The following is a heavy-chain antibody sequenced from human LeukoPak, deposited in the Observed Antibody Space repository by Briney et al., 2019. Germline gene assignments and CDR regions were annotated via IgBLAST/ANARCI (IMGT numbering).Heavy chain of an antibody. J-gene: IGHJ4*02. CDR3: ARDLDSSGYTETD. V-gene: IGHV1-2*02. CDR1: GYTFTGYY. Sequence: ASVKVSCKASGYTFTGYYMHWVRQAPGQGHEWMGWINPNSGGTNYAQKFQGRVTMTRDTSISTAYMELSRLRSDDTAVYYCARDLDSSGYTETDWGQGTLVTVSS. CDR2: INPNSGGT. D-gene: IGHD3-22*01.